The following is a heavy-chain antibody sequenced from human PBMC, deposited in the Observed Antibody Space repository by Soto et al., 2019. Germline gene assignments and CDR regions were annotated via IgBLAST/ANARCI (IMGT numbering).Heavy chain of an antibody. CDR1: GLPFSTYT. D-gene: IGHD2-2*01. CDR3: AKARCSTTNCYVPDY. V-gene: IGHV3-23*01. CDR2: ISGSGASP. Sequence: GGSLRLSCAASGLPFSTYTMSWVRRAPGKGLEWVSAISGSGASPSYADSVQGRFTISRDNPKRTLYLQMNNLRAEDTAVYYCAKARCSTTNCYVPDYWGQGTLVTVS. J-gene: IGHJ4*02.